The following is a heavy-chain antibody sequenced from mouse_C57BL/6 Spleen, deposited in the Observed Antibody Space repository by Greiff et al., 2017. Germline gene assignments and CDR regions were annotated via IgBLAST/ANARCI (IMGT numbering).Heavy chain of an antibody. CDR1: GFTFSDSG. D-gene: IGHD2-4*01. J-gene: IGHJ2*01. V-gene: IGHV5-17*01. Sequence: EVKLQESGGGLVKPGGSLKLSCAASGFTFSDSGMHWVRQAPEKGLEWVAYISSGSSTIYYADTVKGRFTISRDNAKNTLFLQMTSLRAEDTAMYYCARDYHFDYWGQGTTLTVSS. CDR3: ARDYHFDY. CDR2: ISSGSSTI.